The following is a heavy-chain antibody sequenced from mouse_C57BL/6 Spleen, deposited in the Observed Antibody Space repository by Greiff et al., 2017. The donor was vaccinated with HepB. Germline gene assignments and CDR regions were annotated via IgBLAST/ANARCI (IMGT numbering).Heavy chain of an antibody. D-gene: IGHD3-3*01. CDR2: ISSGGSYT. CDR3: ARQRLSSYFDV. V-gene: IGHV5-6*01. CDR1: GFTFSSYG. Sequence: EVMLVESGGDLVKPGGSLKLSCAASGFTFSSYGMSWVRQTPDKRLEWVATISSGGSYTYYPDSVKGRFTISRDNAKNTLYLQMSSLKSEDTAMYYCARQRLSSYFDVWGTGTTVTVSS. J-gene: IGHJ1*03.